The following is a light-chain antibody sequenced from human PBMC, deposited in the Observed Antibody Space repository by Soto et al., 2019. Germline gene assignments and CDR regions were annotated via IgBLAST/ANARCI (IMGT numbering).Light chain of an antibody. J-gene: IGKJ5*01. V-gene: IGKV3-11*01. CDR3: QQRSNWPPT. Sequence: EIVLTQSPATLSLSPGERATLSCRASQNVSIYLAWYQQKLGQAPRLLIYDASNRATGIPARFSGSGSGTDFTLTISSLEPEDFAVYYCQQRSNWPPTFGQGTRLEIK. CDR1: QNVSIY. CDR2: DAS.